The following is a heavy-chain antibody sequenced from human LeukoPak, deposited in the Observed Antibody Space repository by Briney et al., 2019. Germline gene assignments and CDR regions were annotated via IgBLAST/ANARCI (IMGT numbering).Heavy chain of an antibody. CDR3: ARDEIMVRGVIGFDP. Sequence: GGSVKVSCTASGCTFSSYAISWVRQAPGQGLEWMGGIIPIFGTANYAQKVQGRVTITADESTSTAYMELSSLRSEDTAVYYCARDEIMVRGVIGFDPWGQGTLVTVSS. CDR1: GCTFSSYA. CDR2: IIPIFGTA. D-gene: IGHD3-10*01. J-gene: IGHJ5*02. V-gene: IGHV1-69*01.